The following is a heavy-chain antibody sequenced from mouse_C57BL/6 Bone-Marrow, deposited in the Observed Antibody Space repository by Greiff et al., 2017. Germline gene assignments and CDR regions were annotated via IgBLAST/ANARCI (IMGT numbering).Heavy chain of an antibody. V-gene: IGHV1-50*01. Sequence: QVQLQQPGAELVKPGASVKLSCKASGYTFTSYWMPWVKQRPGQGLEWIGEIDPSDSYTNSNQKFKGKATLTVDTSSSTAYVQLSSLTSEDSAVEYCAREGVLLRPFAYWGQGTLVTVSA. D-gene: IGHD1-1*01. CDR3: AREGVLLRPFAY. J-gene: IGHJ3*01. CDR2: IDPSDSYT. CDR1: GYTFTSYW.